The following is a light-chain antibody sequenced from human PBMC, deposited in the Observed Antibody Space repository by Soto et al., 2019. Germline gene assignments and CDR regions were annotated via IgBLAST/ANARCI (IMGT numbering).Light chain of an antibody. CDR3: CSYAGTYNS. J-gene: IGLJ2*01. CDR1: NSDVGNYNY. V-gene: IGLV2-11*01. CDR2: DVT. Sequence: QSVLTQPRSVSGSPGQSVTISCTGTNSDVGNYNYVSWYQQHPGKAPKLMIYDVTKRPSGVPYRFSGSKSGNTASLTISGLQAEDEADYFCCSYAGTYNSFGGGTKLTVL.